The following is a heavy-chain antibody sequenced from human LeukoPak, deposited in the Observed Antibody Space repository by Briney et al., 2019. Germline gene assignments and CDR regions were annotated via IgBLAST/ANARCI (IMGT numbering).Heavy chain of an antibody. Sequence: GGSLRLSCAASGFTFSSYWMSWVRQAPGKGLEWVANIKQDGSEKYYVDSVKGRFTISRDNAKNSLYLQMNSLRAEDTAIYYCTRLRYRDYDKYYMDVWGKGTTVTISS. D-gene: IGHD3-22*01. CDR3: TRLRYRDYDKYYMDV. CDR1: GFTFSSYW. J-gene: IGHJ6*03. V-gene: IGHV3-7*03. CDR2: IKQDGSEK.